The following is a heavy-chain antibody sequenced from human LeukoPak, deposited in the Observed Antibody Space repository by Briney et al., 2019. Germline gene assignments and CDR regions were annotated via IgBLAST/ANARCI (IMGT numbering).Heavy chain of an antibody. D-gene: IGHD3-10*01. J-gene: IGHJ6*02. Sequence: GGSLRLSCAASGFTFTNYPIHWVRQAPGKGLQWVANIKQDGSEKYYVDSVKGRFTISRDNAKNSLYLQMNSLRAEDTAVYYCARDPMVRGEDYYGMDVWGQGTTVTVSS. V-gene: IGHV3-7*01. CDR2: IKQDGSEK. CDR3: ARDPMVRGEDYYGMDV. CDR1: GFTFTNYP.